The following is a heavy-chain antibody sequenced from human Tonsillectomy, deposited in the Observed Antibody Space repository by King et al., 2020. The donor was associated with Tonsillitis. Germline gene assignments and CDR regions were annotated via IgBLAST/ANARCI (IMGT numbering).Heavy chain of an antibody. Sequence: VQLVESGGGVVQPGRSLRLSCAASGFTFSSNGMHWVRQAPGKGLEWVAFIWYDGNNKYYADSVKGRFTISRDNSENTLYLQMNSLRAEDTAVYYCASSAGTFSYYYYMDVWGKGTTVTVSS. CDR1: GFTFSSNG. D-gene: IGHD6-13*01. CDR3: ASSAGTFSYYYYMDV. CDR2: IWYDGNNK. J-gene: IGHJ6*03. V-gene: IGHV3-33*08.